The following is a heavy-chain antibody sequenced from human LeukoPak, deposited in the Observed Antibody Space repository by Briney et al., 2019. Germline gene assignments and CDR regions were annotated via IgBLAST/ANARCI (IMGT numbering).Heavy chain of an antibody. J-gene: IGHJ4*02. Sequence: QPGGSLRLSCAASGFTFSSYSMNWVRQAPGKGLEWVSYISSSSSTIYYADPVKGRFTISRDNAKNSLYLQMNSLRAEDTAVYYCARGDSSGYYWGYFDYWGQGTLVTVSS. D-gene: IGHD3-22*01. CDR2: ISSSSSTI. V-gene: IGHV3-48*01. CDR1: GFTFSSYS. CDR3: ARGDSSGYYWGYFDY.